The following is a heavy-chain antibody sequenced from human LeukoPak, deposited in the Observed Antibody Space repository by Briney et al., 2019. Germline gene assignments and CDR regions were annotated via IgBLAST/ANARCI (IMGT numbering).Heavy chain of an antibody. D-gene: IGHD2-15*01. CDR3: AREVYPTRYPPGDDY. V-gene: IGHV3-30*02. Sequence: PGGSLRLSCAASGFIFGSYGMHWVRQASGKGLEWVAFIRYDGSNKYFADSVKGRFTISRDNSKNTLYLQMNSLRAEDTAVYYCAREVYPTRYPPGDDYWGQGTLVTVSS. CDR1: GFIFGSYG. CDR2: IRYDGSNK. J-gene: IGHJ4*02.